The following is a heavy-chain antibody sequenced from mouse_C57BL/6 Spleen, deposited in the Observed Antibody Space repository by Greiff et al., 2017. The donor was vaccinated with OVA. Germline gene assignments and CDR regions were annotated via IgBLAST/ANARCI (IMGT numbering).Heavy chain of an antibody. CDR2: IDPSDSYT. CDR1: GYTFTSYW. CDR3: ARWADFDV. J-gene: IGHJ1*03. V-gene: IGHV1-69*01. Sequence: VKLQQPGAELVMPGASVKLSCKASGYTFTSYWMHWVKQRPGQGLEWIGEIDPSDSYTNYNQKFKGKSTLTVDKSSSTAYMQLSSLTSEDSAVYYCARWADFDVWGTGTTVTVSS.